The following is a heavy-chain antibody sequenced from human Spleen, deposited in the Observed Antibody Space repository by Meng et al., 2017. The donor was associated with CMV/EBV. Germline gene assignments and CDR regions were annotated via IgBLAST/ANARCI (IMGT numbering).Heavy chain of an antibody. CDR3: ARDLGMGVARFAMDV. Sequence: ASVKVSCKASGYIFTGYYMHWVRQAPGQGLERMGWINPNSDGTNYAQKFQGRVTMTRDTSIKTAYMELSRLRSDDTAVNYCARDLGMGVARFAMDVWGQGTTVTVSS. D-gene: IGHD3-10*01. J-gene: IGHJ6*02. CDR1: GYIFTGYY. CDR2: INPNSDGT. V-gene: IGHV1-2*02.